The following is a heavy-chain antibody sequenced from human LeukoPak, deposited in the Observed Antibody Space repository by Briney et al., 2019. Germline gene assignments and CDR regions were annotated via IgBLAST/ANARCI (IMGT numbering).Heavy chain of an antibody. CDR2: INPNTGNP. Sequence: GASVKVSCKASGGTFSSYAMNWLRQAPGQGLEWMGWINPNTGNPTYAQAFTGRFVFSLDTSVSTAYLQISSLNTEDTAVYYCAIDQPVAGVSNFDSWGQGTLVTVSS. J-gene: IGHJ4*02. V-gene: IGHV7-4-1*02. D-gene: IGHD6-19*01. CDR1: GGTFSSYA. CDR3: AIDQPVAGVSNFDS.